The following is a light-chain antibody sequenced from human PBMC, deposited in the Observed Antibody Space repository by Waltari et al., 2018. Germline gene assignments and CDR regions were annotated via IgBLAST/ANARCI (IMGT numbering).Light chain of an antibody. CDR1: QSIGNN. CDR3: HQYNDRPWT. Sequence: EIVMTPSPATLSLSAGDRAALSCTARQSIGNNVAWYQHGPGQAPRLLLYAASTRATGVPSRFSGSGSGTEFSLAISSLQSDDFGVYYCHQYNDRPWTFGQGTRVEF. J-gene: IGKJ1*01. V-gene: IGKV3-15*01. CDR2: AAS.